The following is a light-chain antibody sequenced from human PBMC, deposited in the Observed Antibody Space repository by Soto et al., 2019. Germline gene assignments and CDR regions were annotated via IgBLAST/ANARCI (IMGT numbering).Light chain of an antibody. V-gene: IGKV3-20*01. CDR3: QQYGNSPT. J-gene: IGKJ4*01. CDR2: GAS. Sequence: EIVLTQCPGTVSLSPGERATLSCRASQSVSSSYLAWYQQKPGQAPRLLIYGASSRATGIPDRFSGSGSGTDFTLTISRLEPEDFAVYYCQQYGNSPTFGGGTKVEIK. CDR1: QSVSSSY.